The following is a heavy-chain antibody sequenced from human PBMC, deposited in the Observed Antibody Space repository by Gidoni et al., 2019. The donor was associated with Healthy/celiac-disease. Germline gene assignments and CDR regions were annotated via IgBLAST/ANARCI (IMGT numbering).Heavy chain of an antibody. CDR1: GFTVSSNY. J-gene: IGHJ6*02. CDR3: ARELAAQTKYYYYYYGMDV. V-gene: IGHV3-53*01. CDR2: IYSGGST. D-gene: IGHD6-25*01. Sequence: EVQLVESGGGLIQPGGSLRLSCAASGFTVSSNYMSWVRQAPGKGLEWVSVIYSGGSTYYADSVKGRFTISRDNSKNTLYLQMNSLRAEDTAVYYCARELAAQTKYYYYYYGMDVWGQGTTVTVSS.